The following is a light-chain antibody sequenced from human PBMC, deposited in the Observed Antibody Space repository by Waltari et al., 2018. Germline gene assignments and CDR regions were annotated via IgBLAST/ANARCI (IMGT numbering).Light chain of an antibody. CDR3: VLYMGSGIHV. CDR2: STN. Sequence: QTVVTQEPSFSVSPGGTVTLTCGLSPASVSTSYYPSWYQQIPGQAPRTLMYSTNTRSSGVPDRFSGSILGNKAALTITGAQADDECDYYCVLYMGSGIHVFGTGTKVTVL. V-gene: IGLV8-61*01. J-gene: IGLJ1*01. CDR1: PASVSTSYY.